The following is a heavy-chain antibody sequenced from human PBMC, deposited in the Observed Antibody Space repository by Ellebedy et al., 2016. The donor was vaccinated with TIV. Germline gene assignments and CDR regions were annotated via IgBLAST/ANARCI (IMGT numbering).Heavy chain of an antibody. V-gene: IGHV3-7*01. CDR2: IKQDGSEK. CDR3: AGGRGWLIDF. D-gene: IGHD3-9*01. Sequence: GESLEISCAASGITFPDYWMNWVRQTPGKGLEWVAIIKQDGSEKLYVESVKGRFTISRDNAKNSLFLQMNSLRVEDTAVYYCAGGRGWLIDFWGQGTLVTVSS. CDR1: GITFPDYW. J-gene: IGHJ4*02.